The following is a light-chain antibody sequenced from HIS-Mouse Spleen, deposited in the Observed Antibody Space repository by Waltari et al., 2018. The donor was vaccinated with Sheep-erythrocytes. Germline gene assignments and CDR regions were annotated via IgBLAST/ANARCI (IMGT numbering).Light chain of an antibody. CDR2: EGS. CDR3: CSYAGSSTPWV. J-gene: IGLJ3*02. V-gene: IGLV2-23*01. CDR1: SSDVGSYNL. Sequence: QSALTQPASVSGSPGPSITISCTGTSSDVGSYNLVSWYQQHPGKAPKLMFYEGSKRPSGVSNRCAGSKSGNTASLTISGLQAEDEADYYCCSYAGSSTPWVFGGGTKLTVL.